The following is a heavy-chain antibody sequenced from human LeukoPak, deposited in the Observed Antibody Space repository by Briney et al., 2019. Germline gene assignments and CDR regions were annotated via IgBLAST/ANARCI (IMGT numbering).Heavy chain of an antibody. CDR3: ARDPIAAAAAGDP. D-gene: IGHD6-13*01. Sequence: PSETLSLTCTVSGGSISSYYWSWIRQPPGKGLEWIGYIYYSGSTNYNPSLKSRVTISVDTSKNQFSLKLSSVTAADTAVYYCARDPIAAAAAGDPWGQGTLVTVSS. V-gene: IGHV4-59*01. CDR2: IYYSGST. CDR1: GGSISSYY. J-gene: IGHJ5*02.